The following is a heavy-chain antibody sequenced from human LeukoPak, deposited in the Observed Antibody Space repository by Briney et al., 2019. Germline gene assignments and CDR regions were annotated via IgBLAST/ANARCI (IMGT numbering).Heavy chain of an antibody. V-gene: IGHV3-23*01. Sequence: GGSLRLSCAASGFTLSSYAMSWVRQAPGKGLEWVSAISGSGGSTYYADSVKGWFTISRDNSKNTLYLQMNSLRAEDTAVYYCAKDVHYDILTGYYSFYFDYWGQGTLVTVSS. CDR2: ISGSGGST. J-gene: IGHJ4*02. CDR3: AKDVHYDILTGYYSFYFDY. CDR1: GFTLSSYA. D-gene: IGHD3-9*01.